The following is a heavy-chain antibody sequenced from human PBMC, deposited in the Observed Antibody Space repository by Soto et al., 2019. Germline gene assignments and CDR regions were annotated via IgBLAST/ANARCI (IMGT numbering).Heavy chain of an antibody. CDR1: GGAFSGYY. D-gene: IGHD2-15*01. J-gene: IGHJ4*02. Sequence: SETLSLTCVVYGGAFSGYYRRCIRQPPGKGLEWIGEIYYSESTNYSLSLKSRVTISVDTAKNQFSLKLSSVTAADTAVYYCARGGNCSGGTCYIDYWGLGTLVTVSS. CDR3: ARGGNCSGGTCYIDY. V-gene: IGHV4-34*01. CDR2: IYYSEST.